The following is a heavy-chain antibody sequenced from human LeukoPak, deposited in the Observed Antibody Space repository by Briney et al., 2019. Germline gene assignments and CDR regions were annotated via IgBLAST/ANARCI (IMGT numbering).Heavy chain of an antibody. CDR3: ARVGDHFHWYLDL. V-gene: IGHV3-NL1*01. CDR2: LYSGSDT. CDR1: GFTLNTYG. J-gene: IGHJ2*01. Sequence: GGSLRLSCAASGFTLNTYGMHWVRQAPGKGLEWVSILYSGSDTYYADSVKGRFTISRDSSKNILSLQMNNLRAEDTAVYYCARVGDHFHWYLDLWGRGTLVTVSS. D-gene: IGHD3-10*01.